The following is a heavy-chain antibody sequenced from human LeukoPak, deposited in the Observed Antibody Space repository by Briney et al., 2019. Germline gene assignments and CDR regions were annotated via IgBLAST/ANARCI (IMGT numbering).Heavy chain of an antibody. CDR3: ARGRNSVYYFNVVAPSYFDY. J-gene: IGHJ4*02. D-gene: IGHD3-22*01. V-gene: IGHV1-2*06. CDR2: INPNSGGT. Sequence: ASVKVSCKASGYTFTGYYMHWVRQAPGQGLEWMGRINPNSGGTNYAQKFQGRVTTTRDTTINTAYMDLSRLRSDDTAVYYCARGRNSVYYFNVVAPSYFDYWGQGTLVTVSS. CDR1: GYTFTGYY.